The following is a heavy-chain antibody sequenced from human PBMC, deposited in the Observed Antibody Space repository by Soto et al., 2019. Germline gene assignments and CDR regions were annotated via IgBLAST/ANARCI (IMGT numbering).Heavy chain of an antibody. CDR2: IIPIFGTA. CDR1: GGTFSSYA. CDR3: ATQGLPNYYYNGMDV. J-gene: IGHJ6*02. D-gene: IGHD5-18*01. Sequence: QVQLVQSGAEVKKPGSSVKVSCKASGGTFSSYAISWVRQAPGQGLEWMGGIIPIFGTANYAQKFQGRVTITADESPSTAYMELGSMRSEDTAVYSCATQGLPNYYYNGMDVWGQGTTVTVSS. V-gene: IGHV1-69*12.